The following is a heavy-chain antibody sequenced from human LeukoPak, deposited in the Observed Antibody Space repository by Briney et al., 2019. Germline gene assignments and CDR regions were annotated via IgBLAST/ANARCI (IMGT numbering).Heavy chain of an antibody. Sequence: ASVKVSCKASGYTFTSYGISWVQQAPGQGLEWMGWISAYNGNTNYAQKLQGRVTMTTDTSTSTAYMELRSLRSDDTAVYYCARGGTIFGVVTNNWFDPWGQGTLVTVSS. CDR3: ARGGTIFGVVTNNWFDP. J-gene: IGHJ5*02. CDR2: ISAYNGNT. D-gene: IGHD3-3*01. V-gene: IGHV1-18*01. CDR1: GYTFTSYG.